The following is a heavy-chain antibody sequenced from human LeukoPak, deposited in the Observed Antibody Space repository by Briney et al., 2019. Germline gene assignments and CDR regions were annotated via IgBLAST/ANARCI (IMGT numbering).Heavy chain of an antibody. CDR1: GFTFDDYA. CDR2: ISWNSGSI. J-gene: IGHJ3*02. Sequence: PGGSLRLSCAASGFTFDDYAMHWVRQAPGKGLEWVSGISWNSGSIGYADSVKGRFTISRDNAKNSLYLQMNSLTIEDTALYYCTRANWGNAFDIWGQGTLVTVSS. D-gene: IGHD7-27*01. CDR3: TRANWGNAFDI. V-gene: IGHV3-9*01.